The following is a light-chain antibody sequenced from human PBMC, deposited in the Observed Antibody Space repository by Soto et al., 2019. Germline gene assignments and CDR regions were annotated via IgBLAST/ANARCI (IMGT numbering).Light chain of an antibody. CDR1: SSNIGNNS. J-gene: IGLJ2*01. CDR3: GTWDSSLSAVV. CDR2: DNN. V-gene: IGLV1-51*01. Sequence: QSVLTQPPSVSAAPGQRVTISCSGSSSNIGNNSVSWYQQIPGTAPKLLIYDNNERPSGIPDRFSGSESGTSATLGITGLQTGDEADCYCGTWDSSLSAVVFGGGTKLTVL.